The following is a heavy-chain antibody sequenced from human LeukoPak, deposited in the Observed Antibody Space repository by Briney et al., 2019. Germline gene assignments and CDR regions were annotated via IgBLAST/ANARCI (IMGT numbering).Heavy chain of an antibody. V-gene: IGHV1-24*01. CDR2: LDPDDGET. J-gene: IGHJ4*02. Sequence: ASVKVSCKVSGYTLTELSMHWVRQAPGKGLEWMGGLDPDDGETIYAQKFQGRVTMTEDTSTDTAYMELSSLRSEDTAVYYCATDINDDFWSGYYGFDYWGQGTLVTVSS. CDR3: ATDINDDFWSGYYGFDY. CDR1: GYTLTELS. D-gene: IGHD3-3*01.